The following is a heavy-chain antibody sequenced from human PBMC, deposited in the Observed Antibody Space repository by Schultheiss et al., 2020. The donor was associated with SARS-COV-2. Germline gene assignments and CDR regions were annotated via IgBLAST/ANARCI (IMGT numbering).Heavy chain of an antibody. Sequence: SETLSLTCTVSGGSISSYYWSWIRQPPGKGLEWIGYIYYSGSTYYNPSLKSRVTISVDTSKNQFSLKLSSVTAEDTAVYYCAKGGVFEGDFWSGGMDVWGQGTTVTVSS. V-gene: IGHV4-59*04. CDR1: GGSISSYY. J-gene: IGHJ6*02. CDR3: AKGGVFEGDFWSGGMDV. CDR2: IYYSGST. D-gene: IGHD3-3*01.